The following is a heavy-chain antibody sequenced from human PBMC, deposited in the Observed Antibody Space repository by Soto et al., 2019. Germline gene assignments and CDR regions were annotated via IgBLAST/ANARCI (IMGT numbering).Heavy chain of an antibody. CDR1: GFTFSSYS. J-gene: IGHJ6*02. D-gene: IGHD2-21*02. CDR3: ARDKVTAIRYYYGMDV. V-gene: IGHV3-21*01. CDR2: ISSSSSYI. Sequence: PGGSLRLSCAAFGFTFSSYSINWVRQAPGKGLEWVSSISSSSSYIYYADSVKGRFTISRDNAKNSLYLQMNSLRAEDTAVYYCARDKVTAIRYYYGMDVWGQGTTVTVSS.